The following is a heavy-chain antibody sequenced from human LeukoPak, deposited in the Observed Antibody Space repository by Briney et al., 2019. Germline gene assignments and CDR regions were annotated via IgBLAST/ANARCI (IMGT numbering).Heavy chain of an antibody. CDR2: ISYDGSNK. CDR3: ARMGRQWLVFYYFDY. V-gene: IGHV3-30-3*01. D-gene: IGHD6-19*01. Sequence: GGSLRLSCAASGFTFSSYAMHWVRQAPGKGLEWVAAISYDGSNKYYADSVKGRFTISRDNSKNTLYLQMNSLRAEDTAVYYCARMGRQWLVFYYFDYWGQGTLVTVSS. CDR1: GFTFSSYA. J-gene: IGHJ4*02.